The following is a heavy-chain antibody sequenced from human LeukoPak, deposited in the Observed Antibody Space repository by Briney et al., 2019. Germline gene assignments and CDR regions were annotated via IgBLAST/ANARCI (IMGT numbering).Heavy chain of an antibody. V-gene: IGHV3-7*01. CDR1: GFTFSSYW. Sequence: GGSLRLSCAASGFTFSSYWMSWVRQAPGKGLEGVANIKQDGSEKYYVDSVKGRVNISRDNPKNSLYLQMNSLRAEDTAVYYCARAMRDYGDFEGPFDYWGQGTLVTVSS. J-gene: IGHJ4*02. D-gene: IGHD4-17*01. CDR3: ARAMRDYGDFEGPFDY. CDR2: IKQDGSEK.